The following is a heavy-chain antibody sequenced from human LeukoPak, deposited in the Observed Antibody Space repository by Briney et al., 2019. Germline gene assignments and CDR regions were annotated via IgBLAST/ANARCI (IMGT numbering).Heavy chain of an antibody. CDR1: GGSISSYY. J-gene: IGHJ4*02. CDR2: INHSGST. Sequence: NPSETLSLTCTVSGGSISSYYWSWIRQPPGKGLEWIGEINHSGSTNYNPSLKSRVTISVDTSKNQFSLKLSSVTAADTAVYYCARKSMVRGVDYWGQGTLVTVSS. D-gene: IGHD3-10*01. V-gene: IGHV4-34*01. CDR3: ARKSMVRGVDY.